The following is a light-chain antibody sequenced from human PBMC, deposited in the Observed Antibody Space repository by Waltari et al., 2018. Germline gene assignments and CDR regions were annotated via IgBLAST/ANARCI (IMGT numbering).Light chain of an antibody. J-gene: IGLJ1*01. Sequence: QSALTQPASVSGSPGQSITISCSGTDSDVGAYDFVSWYQQHPGKAPHLIISEVSNRPSGISHRFSASKSCNTASLTISGLQAEDEADYYCSSYTTSSAPGVFGTGTRVTVL. CDR3: SSYTTSSAPGV. V-gene: IGLV2-14*01. CDR2: EVS. CDR1: DSDVGAYDF.